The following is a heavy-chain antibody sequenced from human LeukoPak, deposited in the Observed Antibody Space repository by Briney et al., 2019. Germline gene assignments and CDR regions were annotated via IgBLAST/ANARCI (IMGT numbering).Heavy chain of an antibody. J-gene: IGHJ4*02. CDR2: IYYSGST. V-gene: IGHV4-59*01. D-gene: IGHD3-22*01. Sequence: XETLXLTCTVSGGSISSYYWSWIRQPPGKGLEWIGYIYYSGSTNYNPSLKSRVTISVDTSKNQFSLKLSSVTAADTAVYYCARDSPALSSHYYDSSGYFDYWGQGTLVTVSS. CDR1: GGSISSYY. CDR3: ARDSPALSSHYYDSSGYFDY.